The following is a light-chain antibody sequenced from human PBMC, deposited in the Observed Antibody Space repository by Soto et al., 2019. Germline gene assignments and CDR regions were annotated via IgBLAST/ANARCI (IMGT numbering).Light chain of an antibody. Sequence: EIVLTQSPGTLSLSPGERATLSCRASQSVSVNSLARYQQKGGQAPRLLIDAASTRATGVPDRFSGTGSGTDFALTISRLETDDSALYYCQQYGGSPFTFGPGNKVYIK. V-gene: IGKV3-20*01. CDR3: QQYGGSPFT. CDR2: AAS. J-gene: IGKJ3*01. CDR1: QSVSVNS.